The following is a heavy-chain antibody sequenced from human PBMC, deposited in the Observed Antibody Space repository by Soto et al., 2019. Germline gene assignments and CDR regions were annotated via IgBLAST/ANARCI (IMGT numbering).Heavy chain of an antibody. CDR3: ARGYPSNTQYGCFDP. V-gene: IGHV4-59*01. D-gene: IGHD2-2*01. CDR1: GGSIFSYY. J-gene: IGHJ5*02. Sequence: QVQLQESGPGLVKPLETLSLTCNVSGGSIFSYYWYWIRQPPGKGLEWIGYIYFSGSTSYNPSLKSRVTRSVDRSKTQFSLKLSSVTAADTAVYYCARGYPSNTQYGCFDPWGQGTLVTVSS. CDR2: IYFSGST.